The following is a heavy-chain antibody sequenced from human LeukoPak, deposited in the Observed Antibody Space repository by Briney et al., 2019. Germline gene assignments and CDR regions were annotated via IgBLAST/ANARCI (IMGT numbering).Heavy chain of an antibody. D-gene: IGHD5-18*01. J-gene: IGHJ4*02. CDR1: GGSISSGTYY. CDR3: ARPAPGGTVMVRFDY. V-gene: IGHV4-39*01. Sequence: SETLSLTCTVSGGSISSGTYYWGWIRQPPGKGLEYLAIISYTGNTYYNPSLKSRVTISVDTSKNQFSLKLSSLTAADTAVYYCARPAPGGTVMVRFDYWGQGTLVTVSS. CDR2: ISYTGNT.